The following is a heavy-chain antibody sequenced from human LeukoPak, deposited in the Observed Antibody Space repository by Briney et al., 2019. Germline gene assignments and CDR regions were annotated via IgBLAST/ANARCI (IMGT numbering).Heavy chain of an antibody. CDR1: GGSISSYY. J-gene: IGHJ6*02. CDR2: INHSGST. CDR3: ARVPRVGVKYYYGSGSLNGGMDV. Sequence: PSETLSLTCTVSGGSISSYYWSWIRQPPGKGLEWIGEINHSGSTNYNPSPKSRVTISVDTSKNQFSLKLSSVTAADTAVYYCARVPRVGVKYYYGSGSLNGGMDVWGQGTTVTVSS. V-gene: IGHV4-34*01. D-gene: IGHD3-10*01.